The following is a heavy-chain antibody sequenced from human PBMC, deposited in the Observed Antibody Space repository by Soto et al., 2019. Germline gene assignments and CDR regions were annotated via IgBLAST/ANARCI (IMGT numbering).Heavy chain of an antibody. V-gene: IGHV1-69*06. D-gene: IGHD3-16*01. CDR1: GGTFINYA. CDR3: YRELYSLISKDTAVYYCAAEERLGEFVYYGMDV. Sequence: QVQLVQSGAEVKKPGSSVMVSCKASGGTFINYAISWVRQAPGQGLEWMGGIIPIFGTANYAQKYQGKVIPIISTANSTQKYQSRETIIADKATDTTYRELYSLISKDTAVYYCAAEERLGEFVYYGMDVWGQGTTVTVSS. J-gene: IGHJ6*02. CDR2: IIPIFGTA.